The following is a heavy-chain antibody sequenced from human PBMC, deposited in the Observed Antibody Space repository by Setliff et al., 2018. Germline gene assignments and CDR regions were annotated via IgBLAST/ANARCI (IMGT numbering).Heavy chain of an antibody. CDR1: GDSISSGIYH. Sequence: SETLSLTCSVSGDSISSGIYHWSWIRQPAGKGLEWIGRIYVNGGSTTYSPSLKSRVTISVDTSKNQFSLNLSSVTAADTAVYYCARRTEYYNFWSGYYDYWGQGTLVTVSS. J-gene: IGHJ4*02. V-gene: IGHV4-61*02. D-gene: IGHD3-3*01. CDR2: IYVNGGST. CDR3: ARRTEYYNFWSGYYDY.